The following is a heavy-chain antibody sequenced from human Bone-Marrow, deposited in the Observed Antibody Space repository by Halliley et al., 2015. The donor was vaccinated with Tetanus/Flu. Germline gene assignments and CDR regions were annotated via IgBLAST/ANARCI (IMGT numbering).Heavy chain of an antibody. CDR3: ARQREADIVVVVAVDLDY. CDR2: PSDSYT. V-gene: IGHV5-10-1*01. D-gene: IGHD2-15*01. Sequence: PSDSYTNYSPSLQGHVTISADKSISTAYLQWSSLKASDTAMYYCARQREADIVVVVAVDLDYWGQGTLVTVSS. J-gene: IGHJ4*02.